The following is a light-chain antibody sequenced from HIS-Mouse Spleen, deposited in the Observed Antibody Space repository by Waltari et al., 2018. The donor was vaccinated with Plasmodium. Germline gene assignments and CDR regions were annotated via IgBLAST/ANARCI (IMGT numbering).Light chain of an antibody. V-gene: IGLV2-11*01. CDR3: CSYAGSYTFV. CDR2: DVS. Sequence: QSALTQPRSVSGSPGQSVTISCTGTSSDVGGSNYVSWYQQHPGKAPKLMIYDVSKRPSCVPERFSGSKSGNTASLTISGLQAEDEADYYCCSYAGSYTFVFGTGTKVTVL. CDR1: SSDVGGSNY. J-gene: IGLJ1*01.